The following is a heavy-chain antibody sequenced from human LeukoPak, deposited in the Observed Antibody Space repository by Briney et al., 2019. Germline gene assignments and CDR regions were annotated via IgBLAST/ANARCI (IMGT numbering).Heavy chain of an antibody. CDR2: IYYSGST. J-gene: IGHJ4*02. V-gene: IGHV4-39*01. Sequence: SETLSLTCTVSGGSISSSYYHWAWIRQPPGKGLEWIGSIYYSGSTYYNPSLKSRVTISVDTSKNQFSLKLSSVTAADTAVYYCARLSAMVAGYWGQGTLVTVSS. D-gene: IGHD5-18*01. CDR1: GGSISSSYYH. CDR3: ARLSAMVAGY.